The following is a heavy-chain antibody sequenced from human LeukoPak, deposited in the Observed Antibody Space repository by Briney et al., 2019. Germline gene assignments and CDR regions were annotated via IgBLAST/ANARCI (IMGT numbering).Heavy chain of an antibody. V-gene: IGHV3-64*01. CDR3: AAQTTLTGAYDP. CDR2: IDPNGKTS. CDR1: GXTFSTCV. D-gene: IGHD1-20*01. Sequence: GGSLRLSCAASGXTFSTCVVLWVRQAPGMGLEYVWSIDPNGKTSYYATSVKGRFTISRDNSNNMLYLQMGSLTTEDMAVYYCAAQTTLTGAYDPWGQGTLVTVSS. J-gene: IGHJ5*02.